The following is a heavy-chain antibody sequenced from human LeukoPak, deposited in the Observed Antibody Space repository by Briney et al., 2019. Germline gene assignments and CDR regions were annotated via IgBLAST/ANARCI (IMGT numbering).Heavy chain of an antibody. Sequence: GGSLRLSCAASGFTFSSYWMHWVRQAPGEGLEWVSTIYTSGDTYYAASVKGRFTISRDDSKNTLYLQVNSLRAEDTAVYYCARGLYTTRHLNHFDYWGQGTLVTVSS. CDR3: ARGLYTTRHLNHFDY. J-gene: IGHJ4*02. CDR2: IYTSGDT. V-gene: IGHV3-53*01. D-gene: IGHD2-2*02. CDR1: GFTFSSYW.